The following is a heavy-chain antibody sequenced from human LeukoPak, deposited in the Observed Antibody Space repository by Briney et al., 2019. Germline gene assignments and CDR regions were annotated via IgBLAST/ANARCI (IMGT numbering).Heavy chain of an antibody. CDR1: GFTFDDYA. V-gene: IGHV3-9*01. Sequence: PGRSLRLSCAASGFTFDDYAMHWVRQAPGKGLEWVSGTSWNSGSIGYADSVKGRFTISRDNAKNSLYLQMNSLRAEDTALYYCAKGYSSSAWFDPWGQGTLVTVSS. D-gene: IGHD6-6*01. CDR3: AKGYSSSAWFDP. J-gene: IGHJ5*02. CDR2: TSWNSGSI.